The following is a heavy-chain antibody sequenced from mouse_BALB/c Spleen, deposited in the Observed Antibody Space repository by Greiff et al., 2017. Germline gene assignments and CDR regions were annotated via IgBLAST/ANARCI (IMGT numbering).Heavy chain of an antibody. V-gene: IGHV2-5-1*01. D-gene: IGHD2-10*02. CDR1: GFSLTSYG. J-gene: IGHJ2*01. CDR2: IWRGGST. Sequence: VQLQQSGPSLVQPSQSLSITCTVSGFSLTSYGVHWVRQSPGKGLEWLGVIWRGGSTDYNAAFMSRLSITKDNSKSQVFFKMNSLQADDTAIYYCAKGGYGNYFPYYFDYWGQGTTLTVSS. CDR3: AKGGYGNYFPYYFDY.